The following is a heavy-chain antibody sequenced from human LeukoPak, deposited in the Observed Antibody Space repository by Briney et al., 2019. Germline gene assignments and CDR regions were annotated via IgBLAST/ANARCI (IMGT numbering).Heavy chain of an antibody. CDR3: ARDEGGSLKYCSGGSCYSYYYYMDV. V-gene: IGHV1-2*02. Sequence: ASVKVSCKASGYTFTGYYMHWVRQAPGQGLEWMGWINPNSGGTNYAQKFQGRVTMTRDTSISTAYMELSRLRSDDTAVYYCARDEGGSLKYCSGGSCYSYYYYMDVWGKGTTVTVSS. CDR1: GYTFTGYY. J-gene: IGHJ6*03. CDR2: INPNSGGT. D-gene: IGHD2-15*01.